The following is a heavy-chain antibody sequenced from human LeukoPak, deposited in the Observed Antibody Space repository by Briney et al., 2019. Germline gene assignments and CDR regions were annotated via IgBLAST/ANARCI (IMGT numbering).Heavy chain of an antibody. D-gene: IGHD3-10*01. J-gene: IGHJ6*02. V-gene: IGHV1-69*05. CDR3: ARDGYYGSGSDYYGMDV. CDR1: GGTFSSYA. Sequence: SVKVSCKASGGTFSSYAISWVRQAPGQGLEWMGGIIPIFGTANYAQKFQGRVTITTDESTSTAYMELSSLRSEDTAVYYCARDGYYGSGSDYYGMDVWGQGTTVTVSS. CDR2: IIPIFGTA.